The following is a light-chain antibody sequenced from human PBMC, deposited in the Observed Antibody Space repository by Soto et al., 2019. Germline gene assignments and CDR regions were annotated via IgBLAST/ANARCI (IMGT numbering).Light chain of an antibody. CDR3: QQYGTYPYT. J-gene: IGKJ2*01. CDR2: EAS. V-gene: IGKV1-5*03. CDR1: QSISKW. Sequence: DIQMTQSPSALSASVGDRVTITCRASQSISKWLAGYQQKPGKAPKLLIYEASSLESGVPSRFTGSGSGTEFTLTISSLQPDDLAAYYCQQYGTYPYTFGQGTKMEIK.